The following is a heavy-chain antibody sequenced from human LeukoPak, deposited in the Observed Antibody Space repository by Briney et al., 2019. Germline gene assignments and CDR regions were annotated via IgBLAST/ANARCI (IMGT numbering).Heavy chain of an antibody. V-gene: IGHV4-61*02. J-gene: IGHJ3*02. CDR2: ISSSGST. D-gene: IGHD2-15*01. CDR3: ALTKVVAATYDAFDI. CDR1: GDSISSGDYY. Sequence: SETLSLTCTVSGDSISSGDYYWSWIRQPAGKGLEWIGRISSSGSTNYNPSLKSRVTISIDTSKNQFSLKLRSVTAADTAVYYCALTKVVAATYDAFDIWGQGTMVTVSS.